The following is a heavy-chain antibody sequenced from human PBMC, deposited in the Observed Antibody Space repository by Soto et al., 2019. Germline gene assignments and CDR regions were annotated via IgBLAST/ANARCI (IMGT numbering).Heavy chain of an antibody. CDR2: IDPSGGST. D-gene: IGHD6-19*01. J-gene: IGHJ4*02. V-gene: IGHV1-46*01. CDR1: GYTLTTYY. CDR3: ARTEQWLVPPFDY. Sequence: ASVKVSCKASGYTLTTYYMHWVRQAPGQGLEWVGIIDPSGGSTSYAQKFQGRVTMTRDTSTSTVYMELSSLRSEDTAIYYCARTEQWLVPPFDYWGQGXLVTVYS.